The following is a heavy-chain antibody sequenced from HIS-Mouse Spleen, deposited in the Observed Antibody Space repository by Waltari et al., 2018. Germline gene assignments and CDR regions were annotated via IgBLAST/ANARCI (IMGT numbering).Heavy chain of an antibody. CDR2: MNPNSGNT. CDR1: GYTFTSYD. J-gene: IGHJ5*02. CDR3: ARDLRYCSGGSCYSKYNWFDP. Sequence: CKASGYTFTSYDINWVRQATGQGLEWMGWMNPNSGNTGYAQKFQGRVTMTRNTSISTAYMELSSLRSEDTAVYYCARDLRYCSGGSCYSKYNWFDPWGQGTLVTVSS. D-gene: IGHD2-15*01. V-gene: IGHV1-8*01.